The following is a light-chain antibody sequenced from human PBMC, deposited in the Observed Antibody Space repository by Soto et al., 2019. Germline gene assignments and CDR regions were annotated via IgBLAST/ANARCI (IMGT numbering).Light chain of an antibody. CDR3: ATWDDSLNGRV. Sequence: QSALTQPPSASGSPGQSVTISCTGTSSDVGYYNYVSWYQHHPGKAPKLMIYEVSRRPSGVPDRFSGSKSANTASLTVSGLQAEDEADYYCATWDDSLNGRVFGGGTKVTVL. J-gene: IGLJ2*01. V-gene: IGLV2-8*01. CDR2: EVS. CDR1: SSDVGYYNY.